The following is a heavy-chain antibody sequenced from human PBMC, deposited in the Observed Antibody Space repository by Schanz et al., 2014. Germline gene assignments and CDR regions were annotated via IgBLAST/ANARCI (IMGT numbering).Heavy chain of an antibody. CDR2: IISILGIP. CDR3: ARAFGGYDPAGALDY. D-gene: IGHD5-12*01. J-gene: IGHJ4*02. Sequence: QVQLVQSGAEVKKPGSSMKVSCKASGGTFSSYTISWVRQAPGQGLEWMGRIISILGIPNYAQKFQGRVTITADKSTTTAYMELSRLKSDDTAVYYCARAFGGYDPAGALDYWGQGTLVTVSS. CDR1: GGTFSSYT. V-gene: IGHV1-69*02.